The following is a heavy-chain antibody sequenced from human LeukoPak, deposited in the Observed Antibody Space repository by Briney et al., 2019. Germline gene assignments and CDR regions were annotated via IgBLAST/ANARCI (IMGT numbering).Heavy chain of an antibody. J-gene: IGHJ1*01. D-gene: IGHD5-12*01. CDR2: ISSSSTI. V-gene: IGHV3-48*01. CDR3: ARGGYSGYEH. CDR1: GFTFSSYS. Sequence: GGSLRLSCAASGFTFSSYSMNWVRQAPGKGLEWVSYISSSSTIYYADSVKGRLTISRDNAKNSLYLQMNSLRAEDTAVYYCARGGYSGYEHWGQGTLVTVSS.